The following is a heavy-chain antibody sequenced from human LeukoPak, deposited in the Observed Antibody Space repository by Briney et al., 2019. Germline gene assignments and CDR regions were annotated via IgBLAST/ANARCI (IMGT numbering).Heavy chain of an antibody. CDR2: IKSDGST. Sequence: GGSLRLSCVASGFTFSSYRMHWVRQAPGKGLVWVSRIKSDGSTNYADSVKGRFTISRDNAKNTVSLQMNSLRAEDTGVYFCARAPSEIGGYYPEYFRHWGQGTLVTVSS. V-gene: IGHV3-74*01. CDR1: GFTFSSYR. J-gene: IGHJ1*01. CDR3: ARAPSEIGGYYPEYFRH. D-gene: IGHD3-22*01.